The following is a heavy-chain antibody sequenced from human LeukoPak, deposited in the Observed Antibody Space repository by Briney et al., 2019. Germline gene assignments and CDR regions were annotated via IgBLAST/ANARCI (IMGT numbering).Heavy chain of an antibody. V-gene: IGHV3-9*01. CDR3: AKGYDFWSGYLDY. D-gene: IGHD3-3*01. J-gene: IGHJ4*02. CDR2: ISWNSGSI. CDR1: GFTFSSYW. Sequence: GGSLRLSCAASGFTFSSYWMHWVRQAPGKGLEWVSGISWNSGSIGYADSVKGRFTISRDNAKNSLYLQMNSLRAEDTALYYCAKGYDFWSGYLDYWGQGTLVTVSS.